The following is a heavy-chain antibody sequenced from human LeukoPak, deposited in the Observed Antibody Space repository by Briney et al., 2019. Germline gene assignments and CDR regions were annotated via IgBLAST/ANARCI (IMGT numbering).Heavy chain of an antibody. D-gene: IGHD5-18*01. CDR3: ARGYSYGYYFDY. V-gene: IGHV1-69*01. J-gene: IGHJ4*02. Sequence: ASVKVSCKASGGTFSSYAISGVRQAPGQGLEWMGGIIPIFGTANYAQKFQGRVTITADESTSTAYMELSSLRSEDTAVYYCARGYSYGYYFDYWGQGTLVTVSS. CDR2: IIPIFGTA. CDR1: GGTFSSYA.